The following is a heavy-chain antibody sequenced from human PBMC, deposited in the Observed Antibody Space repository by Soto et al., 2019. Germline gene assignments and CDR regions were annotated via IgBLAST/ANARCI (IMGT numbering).Heavy chain of an antibody. CDR3: ARKVILAAMEGYYYYGMEV. Sequence: ASVKVSCKASGYTFTGYYMHWVRQAPGQGLEWMGWINPNSGGTNYAQKFQGWVTMTRDTSISTAYMELSRLRSDDTAVYYCARKVILAAMEGYYYYGMEVWGKGTQVTVSS. J-gene: IGHJ6*04. CDR1: GYTFTGYY. CDR2: INPNSGGT. D-gene: IGHD2-2*01. V-gene: IGHV1-2*04.